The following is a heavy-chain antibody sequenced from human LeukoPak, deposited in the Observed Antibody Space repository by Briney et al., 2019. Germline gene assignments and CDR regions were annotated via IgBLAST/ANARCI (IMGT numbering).Heavy chain of an antibody. CDR3: ARVTDYSNYYMDV. V-gene: IGHV1-69*02. D-gene: IGHD4-11*01. CDR1: GGTFSSYT. Sequence: ASVKVSCKASGGTFSSYTISWVRQAPGQGLEWMGRIIPILGIANYAQKFQGRVTSTADKSTSTAYMELSSLRSEDTAVYYCARVTDYSNYYMDVWGKGTTVTVSS. J-gene: IGHJ6*03. CDR2: IIPILGIA.